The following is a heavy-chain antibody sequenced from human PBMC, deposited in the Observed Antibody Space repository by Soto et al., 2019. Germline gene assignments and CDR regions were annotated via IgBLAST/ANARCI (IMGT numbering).Heavy chain of an antibody. CDR3: ASSVAKYYYYGMDV. V-gene: IGHV1-69*13. D-gene: IGHD5-12*01. Sequence: SVKVSCKASGGTFSSYAISWGRQAPGQGLEWMGGIIPIFGTANYAQKFQGRVTITADESTSTTYMELSSLRSEDTAVYYCASSVAKYYYYGMDVWGQGTTVTAP. CDR1: GGTFSSYA. J-gene: IGHJ6*02. CDR2: IIPIFGTA.